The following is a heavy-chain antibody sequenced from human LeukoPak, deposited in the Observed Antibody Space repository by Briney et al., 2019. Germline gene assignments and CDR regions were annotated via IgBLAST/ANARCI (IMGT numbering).Heavy chain of an antibody. V-gene: IGHV1-3*01. Sequence: ASVKVSCKASGYTFTNYAMHWVRQAPGQRIEWLGWISAGSGNTKYSQKFQGRVTITRDTSASTAYMELSGLRSEDTALYYCVSGISLSHWHYFDYWGRGTLVTVSS. J-gene: IGHJ4*02. CDR2: ISAGSGNT. CDR3: VSGISLSHWHYFDY. CDR1: GYTFTNYA. D-gene: IGHD2-15*01.